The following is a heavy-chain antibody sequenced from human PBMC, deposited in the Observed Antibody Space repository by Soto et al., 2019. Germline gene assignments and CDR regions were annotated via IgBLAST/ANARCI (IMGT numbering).Heavy chain of an antibody. CDR1: GGSFSGYY. CDR2: INHSGST. Sequence: QVQLQQWGAGLLKPSETLSLTCAVYGGSFSGYYWTWIRQPPGTGREWIGEINHSGSTNYNPSLTRRVTISVDTSKNQFSLKLPSVTAADTAVYCCARDKITGLFDYWGQGTLVTVSS. V-gene: IGHV4-34*01. CDR3: ARDKITGLFDY. D-gene: IGHD2-8*02. J-gene: IGHJ4*02.